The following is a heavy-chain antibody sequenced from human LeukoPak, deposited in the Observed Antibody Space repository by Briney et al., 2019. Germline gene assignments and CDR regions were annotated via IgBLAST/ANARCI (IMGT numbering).Heavy chain of an antibody. CDR1: GFTLSSYE. V-gene: IGHV3-48*03. J-gene: IGHJ3*02. CDR3: GRLASPHVLDM. D-gene: IGHD5-12*01. CDR2: ISSSGSTI. Sequence: GGSLRLSCAASGFTLSSYEMNWVRQAPGKGLEWVSYISSSGSTIFYADSVKGRFPLSRDNAKNSLYLQMNSLRAEDPAVLFCGRLASPHVLDMWGEGTRHSVS.